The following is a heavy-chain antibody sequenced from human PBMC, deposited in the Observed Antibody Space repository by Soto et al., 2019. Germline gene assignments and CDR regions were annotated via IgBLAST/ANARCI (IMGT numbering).Heavy chain of an antibody. CDR1: GESFSGYY. CDR2: INDSGST. V-gene: IGHV4-34*01. Sequence: QVQLQQRGAGLLKPSETLSLTCVVDGESFSGYYWTWIRQPPGKGLEWIGEINDSGSTNHKPSLKSRVTMSIDTSKNQFSLNLRSVTAADTGVYYCAKGGRFPEARYCFLDVWGNGTTVTVSS. D-gene: IGHD2-8*02. CDR3: AKGGRFPEARYCFLDV. J-gene: IGHJ6*04.